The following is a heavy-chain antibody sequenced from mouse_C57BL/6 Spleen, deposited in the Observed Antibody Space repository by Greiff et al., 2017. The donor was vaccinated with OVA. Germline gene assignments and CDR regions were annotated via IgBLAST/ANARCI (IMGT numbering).Heavy chain of an antibody. CDR2: IYPGDGDT. CDR1: GYAFSSSW. J-gene: IGHJ4*01. Sequence: VQLQQSGPELVKPGASVKISCKASGYAFSSSWMNWVKQRPGKGLEWIGRIYPGDGDTNYNGKFKGKATLTADKSSSTAYMQLSSLTSEDSAVYFCARWSYDYAMDYWGQGTSVTVSS. V-gene: IGHV1-82*01. D-gene: IGHD1-1*01. CDR3: ARWSYDYAMDY.